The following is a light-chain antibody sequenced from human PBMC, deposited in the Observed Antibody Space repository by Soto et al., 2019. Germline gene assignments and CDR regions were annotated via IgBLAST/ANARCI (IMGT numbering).Light chain of an antibody. CDR1: QSVSSN. V-gene: IGKV3-15*01. CDR3: QQYNNWPYS. Sequence: EIVMTQSPATLSVSPGERATLSCRASQSVSSNLAWYHQKRGQAHRLLIYGASTRATGISDRFSCSDSGTEFTLTISSLQSEDFAVYYCQQYNNWPYSFGQGTKLEIK. J-gene: IGKJ2*01. CDR2: GAS.